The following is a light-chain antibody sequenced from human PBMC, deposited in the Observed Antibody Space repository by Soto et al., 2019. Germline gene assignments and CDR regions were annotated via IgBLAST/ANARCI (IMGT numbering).Light chain of an antibody. Sequence: DILLTQSPSTLSASVGDRVTISCRASQSINKWLAWYQHKPGKAPNLLIYEVSTLHSGVPSRFSGSGSGTEFTLTISSLRPDDFATYYCQHYSGDRATFGQGTQVDIK. CDR2: EVS. CDR1: QSINKW. V-gene: IGKV1-5*03. CDR3: QHYSGDRAT. J-gene: IGKJ1*01.